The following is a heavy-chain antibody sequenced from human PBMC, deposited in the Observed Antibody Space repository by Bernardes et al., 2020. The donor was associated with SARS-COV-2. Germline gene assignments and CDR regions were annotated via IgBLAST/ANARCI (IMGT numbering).Heavy chain of an antibody. D-gene: IGHD2-21*01. Sequence: GGSLRLSCVGSGFTFSDHNMDWVRQAPGKGLEWVARIRRKANSYTPEYAASVRGRFTISGDDSTNSLYLQMNSLKTEDTAVYYCARSPLGIAPFDYWGQGTLVIVSS. V-gene: IGHV3-72*01. CDR3: ARSPLGIAPFDY. J-gene: IGHJ4*02. CDR2: IRRKANSYTP. CDR1: GFTFSDHN.